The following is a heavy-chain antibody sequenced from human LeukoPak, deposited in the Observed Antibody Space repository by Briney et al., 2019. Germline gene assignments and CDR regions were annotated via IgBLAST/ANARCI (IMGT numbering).Heavy chain of an antibody. J-gene: IGHJ6*03. Sequence: GASVKVSCKASGYTFTGYYMHWVRQAPGQGLEWMGWINPNSGGTNYAQKFQGRVTMTRDTSISTAYMELSRLRSDDTAVYYCARDPRLQLALGYYMDVWGKGTTVTVSS. CDR1: GYTFTGYY. D-gene: IGHD4-11*01. CDR2: INPNSGGT. CDR3: ARDPRLQLALGYYMDV. V-gene: IGHV1-2*02.